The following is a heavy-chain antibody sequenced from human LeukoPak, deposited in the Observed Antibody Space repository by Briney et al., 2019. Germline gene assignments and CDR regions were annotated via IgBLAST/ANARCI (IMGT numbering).Heavy chain of an antibody. J-gene: IGHJ4*02. D-gene: IGHD3-10*01. V-gene: IGHV1-24*01. CDR2: FDPEDGET. CDR1: GYTLTELS. CDR3: ARDVMVRGVIRYYFDY. Sequence: ASVKVSCKVSGYTLTELSMHWVRQAPGKGLEWMGGFDPEDGETIYAQKFQGRVTMTRDTSTTTVYMELSSLRSEDTAVYYCARDVMVRGVIRYYFDYWGQGTLVTVSS.